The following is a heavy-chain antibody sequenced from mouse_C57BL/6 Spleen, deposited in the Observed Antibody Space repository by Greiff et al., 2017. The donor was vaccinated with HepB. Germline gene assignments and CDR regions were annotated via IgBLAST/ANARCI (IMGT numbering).Heavy chain of an antibody. CDR2: IDPETGGT. J-gene: IGHJ3*01. Sequence: QVQLKQSGAELVRPGASVTLSCKASGYTFTDYEMHWVKQTPVHGLEWIGAIDPETGGTAYNQKFKGKAILTADKSSSTAYMELRSLTSEDSAVYYCTRLPTMITSAWFAYWGQGTLVTVSA. CDR1: GYTFTDYE. V-gene: IGHV1-15*01. CDR3: TRLPTMITSAWFAY. D-gene: IGHD2-4*01.